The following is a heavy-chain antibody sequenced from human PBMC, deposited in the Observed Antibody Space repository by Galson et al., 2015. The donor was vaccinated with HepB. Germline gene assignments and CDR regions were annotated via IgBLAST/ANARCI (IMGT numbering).Heavy chain of an antibody. Sequence: SLRLSCAASGFTLSNFGMHWVRQAPGKGLEWVAVIWYDGSYTFYGDSVQGRFTVSRDTSKNTMYLEMNTLRVEDTAAYFCTREQWQFNAFDLWGQGTMVTVSS. CDR1: GFTLSNFG. V-gene: IGHV3-33*01. J-gene: IGHJ3*01. CDR2: IWYDGSYT. D-gene: IGHD6-19*01. CDR3: TREQWQFNAFDL.